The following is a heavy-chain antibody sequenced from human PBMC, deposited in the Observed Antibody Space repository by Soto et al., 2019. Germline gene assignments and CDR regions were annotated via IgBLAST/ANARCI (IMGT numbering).Heavy chain of an antibody. CDR1: GFSFSDYG. CDR3: VGHIFGDSPFDD. V-gene: IGHV3-33*01. D-gene: IGHD3-9*01. J-gene: IGHJ4*02. CDR2: VWHDGSNK. Sequence: GGSLRLFCAVSGFSFSDYGMHWVRQAPGKGLEWVATVWHDGSNKYYADSVRGRFTISRDNSKSTLYLQMNSLRAEDTAVYFCVGHIFGDSPFDDWGQGTQVTVSS.